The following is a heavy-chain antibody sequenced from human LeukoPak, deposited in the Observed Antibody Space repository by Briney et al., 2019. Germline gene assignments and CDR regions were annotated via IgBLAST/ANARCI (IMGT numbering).Heavy chain of an antibody. D-gene: IGHD3-10*01. CDR2: ISYDGRDK. V-gene: IGHV3-30*03. CDR1: GFTFSSYG. CDR3: ARDSSGSGSYDY. Sequence: GGSLRLSCAASGFTFSSYGMHWVRQAPGKGLEWVAVISYDGRDKKYVDSVKGRFTISRDNSKNTLYLQMNSLRAEDTAVYYCARDSSGSGSYDYWGQGTLVTVSS. J-gene: IGHJ4*02.